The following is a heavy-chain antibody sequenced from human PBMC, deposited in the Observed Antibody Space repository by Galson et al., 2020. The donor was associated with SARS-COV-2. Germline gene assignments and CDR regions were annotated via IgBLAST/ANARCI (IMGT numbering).Heavy chain of an antibody. V-gene: IGHV3-48*02. D-gene: IGHD6-19*01. CDR2: IGGSSDVI. CDR1: GFTFSTSY. CDR3: AGWYIRF. Sequence: GGSLRLSCAASGFTFSTSYMSWVRQAPGKGLEWLSYIGGSSDVIKYADSVKGRFTISRDNAKNLLYLQMNSLRDEDTAVYYCAGWYIRFWGQGTLVAVSS. J-gene: IGHJ4*02.